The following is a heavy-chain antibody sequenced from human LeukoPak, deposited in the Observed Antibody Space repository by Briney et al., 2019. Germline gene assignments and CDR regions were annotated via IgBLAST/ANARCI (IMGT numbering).Heavy chain of an antibody. J-gene: IGHJ4*02. D-gene: IGHD2-8*01. CDR3: AKRITVSAGYYLDS. Sequence: GGSLTLSCVGSGFSFSSFAMGWVRQAPGKGLEWVSTVSGGGAYTYYADSVKGRFTVSRDDSKSMHFLQMNSLRPEDTALYFCAKRITVSAGYYLDSWGQGTLVTVSS. CDR1: GFSFSSFA. V-gene: IGHV3-23*01. CDR2: VSGGGAYT.